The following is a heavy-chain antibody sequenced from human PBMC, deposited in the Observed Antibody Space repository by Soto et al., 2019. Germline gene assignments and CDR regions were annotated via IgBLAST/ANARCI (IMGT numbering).Heavy chain of an antibody. CDR2: IYPGDSDT. Sequence: PGESLKISCKGSGYSFTSYWIGWVRQMPGKGLEWMGIIYPGDSDTRYSPSFQGQVTISADKAISTAYMQWSSLKASDTAMYYWAKVGSGYDSKGYYYYGMDVWGQGTTVTAPS. V-gene: IGHV5-51*01. CDR3: AKVGSGYDSKGYYYYGMDV. D-gene: IGHD5-12*01. J-gene: IGHJ6*02. CDR1: GYSFTSYW.